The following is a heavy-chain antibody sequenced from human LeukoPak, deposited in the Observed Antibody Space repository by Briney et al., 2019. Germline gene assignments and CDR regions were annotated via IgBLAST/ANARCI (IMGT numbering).Heavy chain of an antibody. D-gene: IGHD2-15*01. CDR2: IIPLFGTP. J-gene: IGHJ6*04. CDR1: GYTFTSFG. V-gene: IGHV1-69*06. Sequence: ASVKVSCKASGYTFTSFGISWVRQAPGQGLEWMGGIIPLFGTPDYAQKFQDRLTIIADKSTSTAYMELSSLRSEDTAVYYCASATLRCSGGSCYEMDVWGKGTTVTVSS. CDR3: ASATLRCSGGSCYEMDV.